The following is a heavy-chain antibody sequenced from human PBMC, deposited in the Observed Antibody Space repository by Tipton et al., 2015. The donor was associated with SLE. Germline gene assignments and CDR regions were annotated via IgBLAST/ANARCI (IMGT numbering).Heavy chain of an antibody. CDR1: GGSISGFS. V-gene: IGHV4-59*13. CDR2: ISYSGNT. Sequence: TLSLTCYVSGGSISGFSWSWFRQPPGKELEWIGYISYSGNTNYSPSLKSRVTMSVDTSKTQFFLNMYSVTPEDTAVYYCARQLISSDYYDTDGYYHDAFDIWGQGTMVTASS. J-gene: IGHJ3*02. CDR3: ARQLISSDYYDTDGYYHDAFDI. D-gene: IGHD3-22*01.